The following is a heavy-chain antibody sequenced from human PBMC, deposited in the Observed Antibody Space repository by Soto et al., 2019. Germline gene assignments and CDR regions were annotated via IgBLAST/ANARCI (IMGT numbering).Heavy chain of an antibody. Sequence: QVQLAESGGGVVEPGRSLRLSCAASGFTLSDYGMHWVRQAPGKGLEWVAVIAFDGSHKYYADSVKGRFTISRDNSKNMLYLQMNRLSPEDTALYYCAKEYPKQTIAVNPQYFYYGMDVWGQGTTVTVSS. CDR1: GFTLSDYG. CDR3: AKEYPKQTIAVNPQYFYYGMDV. J-gene: IGHJ6*02. CDR2: IAFDGSHK. D-gene: IGHD2-21*01. V-gene: IGHV3-30*18.